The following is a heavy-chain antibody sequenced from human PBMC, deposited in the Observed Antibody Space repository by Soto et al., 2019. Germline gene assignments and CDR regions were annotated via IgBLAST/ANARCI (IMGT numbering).Heavy chain of an antibody. V-gene: IGHV1-2*04. CDR2: INPNSGGT. CDR3: ASPVYCSSTSCHEDYGMDV. D-gene: IGHD2-2*01. CDR1: GYTFTGYY. J-gene: IGHJ6*02. Sequence: SVKVSCKASGYTFTGYYMHWVRQAPGQGLEWMGWINPNSGGTNYAQKFQGWVTMTRDTSISTAYMELSRLRSDDTAVYYCASPVYCSSTSCHEDYGMDVWGQGTTVTVSS.